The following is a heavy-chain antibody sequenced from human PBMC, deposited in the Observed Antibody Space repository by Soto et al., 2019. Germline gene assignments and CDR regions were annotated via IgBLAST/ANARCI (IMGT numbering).Heavy chain of an antibody. CDR3: AIRGYSGYEHFDN. CDR1: GYSFASNW. D-gene: IGHD5-12*01. V-gene: IGHV5-51*01. CDR2: IYPGDSDT. Sequence: GESLKISCQGSGYSFASNWIGWVRQRPGKGLEWMGLIYPGDSDTRYSPSFRGQVTISADKSIGTAYLQWSSLRASDSAMYFCAIRGYSGYEHFDNWGQGTQVTVSS. J-gene: IGHJ4*02.